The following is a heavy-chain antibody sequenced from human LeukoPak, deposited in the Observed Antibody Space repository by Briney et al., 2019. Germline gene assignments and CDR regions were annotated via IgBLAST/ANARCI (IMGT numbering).Heavy chain of an antibody. J-gene: IGHJ3*02. D-gene: IGHD1-26*01. CDR3: ARDSRALLGKRDAFDI. V-gene: IGHV4-59*01. CDR1: GGSISSYY. CDR2: IYYSGST. Sequence: SETLSLTCTASGGSISSYYWSWIRQPPGKGLEWIGYIYYSGSTNYNPSLKSRVTISVDTSKNQFSLKLSSVTAADTAVYYCARDSRALLGKRDAFDIWGQGTMVTVSS.